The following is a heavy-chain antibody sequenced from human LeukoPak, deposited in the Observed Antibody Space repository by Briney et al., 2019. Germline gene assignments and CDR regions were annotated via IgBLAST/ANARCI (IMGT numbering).Heavy chain of an antibody. D-gene: IGHD6-13*01. CDR2: IYRSGNT. J-gene: IGHJ4*02. CDR3: AKDWGSTWYRGFSDS. Sequence: SETLSLTCTISGYSISSGYYWGWIRQPPGKGLEWIGSIYRSGNTYYNPSLKSRLTISVNTSKNQFSLKLTSLTAADTAVYFCAKDWGSTWYRGFSDSWGQGTLVTVSS. CDR1: GYSISSGYY. V-gene: IGHV4-38-2*02.